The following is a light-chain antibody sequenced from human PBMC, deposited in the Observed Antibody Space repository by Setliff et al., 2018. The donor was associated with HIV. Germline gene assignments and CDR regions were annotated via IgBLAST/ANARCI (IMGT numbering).Light chain of an antibody. CDR1: SIDIGNYNY. CDR3: SAYAGSNNYGV. CDR2: QVT. J-gene: IGLJ1*01. Sequence: LTQPPSASGSPGQSVTISCTGASIDIGNYNYVSWYQHHPGKAPKLIIYQVTKRPSGVPDRFSGSKSANTASLTVSGLQAEDEADYYCSAYAGSNNYGVFGTGTKGTVL. V-gene: IGLV2-8*01.